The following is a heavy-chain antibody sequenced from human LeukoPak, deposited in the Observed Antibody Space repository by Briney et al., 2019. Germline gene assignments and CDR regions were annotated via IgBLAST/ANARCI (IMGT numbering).Heavy chain of an antibody. D-gene: IGHD6-13*01. CDR1: GFTFSSYA. V-gene: IGHV3-23*01. CDR2: ISGSGGST. Sequence: PGGSLRLSCAASGFTFSSYAMSWVRQAPGKGLEWVSAISGSGGSTYYADSVKGRFTTSRDNSKNTLYLQMNSLRAEDTAVYYCAKGLYSSSWSHDYWGQGTLVTVSS. J-gene: IGHJ4*02. CDR3: AKGLYSSSWSHDY.